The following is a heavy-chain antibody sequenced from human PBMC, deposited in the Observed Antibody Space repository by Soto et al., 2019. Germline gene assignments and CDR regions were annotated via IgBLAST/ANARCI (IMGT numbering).Heavy chain of an antibody. J-gene: IGHJ4*01. CDR2: ISAYNGNT. CDR1: GYTFTSYG. D-gene: IGHD2-15*01. V-gene: IGHV1-18*04. CDR3: GGDEDRPLPRFFDF. Sequence: ASVKVACKASGYTFTSYGLSWVRRAPGQGLEWMGWISAYNGNTNYAQKLQGRVTMTTDTSTSTAYMELRSLTSDDTAVYYCGGDEDRPLPRFFDFCGHAPLVT.